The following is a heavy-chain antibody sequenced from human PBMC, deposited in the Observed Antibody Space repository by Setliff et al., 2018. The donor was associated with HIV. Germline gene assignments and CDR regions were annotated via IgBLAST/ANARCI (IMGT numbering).Heavy chain of an antibody. V-gene: IGHV4-31*03. Sequence: SETLSLTCNVSGGSISSGGYYWNWIRQHPGKGLEWIGYIYYSGSAYYNPSLKSRLTISVDTSKNQFSLKLSSVTAADTAVYYCARDPYDTSENPYDPWGQGTLVTVSS. CDR1: GGSISSGGYY. D-gene: IGHD3-16*01. J-gene: IGHJ5*02. CDR3: ARDPYDTSENPYDP. CDR2: IYYSGSA.